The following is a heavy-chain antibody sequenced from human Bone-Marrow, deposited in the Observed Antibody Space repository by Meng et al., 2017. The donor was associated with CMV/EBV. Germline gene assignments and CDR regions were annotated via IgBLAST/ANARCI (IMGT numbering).Heavy chain of an antibody. V-gene: IGHV3-7*01. Sequence: GESLKISCAVSGLKLSDYWMSWVREAPGKGLEWVANIKEDGSEKFYMDSVKGRFTISRDDAKKSLYLQMNSLEVEDTAVYHCASILFDGGSQYRPFDYWGQGTLVTAPQ. CDR3: ASILFDGGSQYRPFDY. J-gene: IGHJ4*02. D-gene: IGHD3-10*01. CDR2: IKEDGSEK. CDR1: GLKLSDYW.